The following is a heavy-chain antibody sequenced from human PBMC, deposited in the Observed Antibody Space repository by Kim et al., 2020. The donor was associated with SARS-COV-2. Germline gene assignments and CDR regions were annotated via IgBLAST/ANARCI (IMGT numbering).Heavy chain of an antibody. CDR3: ARDRYGYDY. CDR1: GGSVSSDSYY. V-gene: IGHV4-61*01. CDR2: IYYSGST. D-gene: IGHD1-1*01. Sequence: SETLSLTCTVSGGSVSSDSYYWSWIRQPPGKGLEWIGYIYYSGSTNHNPSLQSRVTISVDTSKNQFSLKLSSVTAADTAIYDCARDRYGYDYWGQGTLVTVSS. J-gene: IGHJ4*02.